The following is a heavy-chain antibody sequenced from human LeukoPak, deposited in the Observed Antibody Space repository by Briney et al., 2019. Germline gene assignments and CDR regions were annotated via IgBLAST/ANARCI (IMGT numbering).Heavy chain of an antibody. CDR2: IDPSDSYT. Sequence: GESLKISCKGSGYSLTSYWISWVRQMPGKGLEWMGKIDPSDSYTNYSPSFQGHVTISADKSISTAYLQWSSLKASDTAMYYCARHFDIVVVPAAMHGFDYWGQGTLVTVSS. J-gene: IGHJ4*02. V-gene: IGHV5-10-1*01. D-gene: IGHD2-2*01. CDR1: GYSLTSYW. CDR3: ARHFDIVVVPAAMHGFDY.